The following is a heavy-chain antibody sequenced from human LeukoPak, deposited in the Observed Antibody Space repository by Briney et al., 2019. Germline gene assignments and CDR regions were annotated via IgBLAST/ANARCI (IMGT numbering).Heavy chain of an antibody. CDR2: INTDGRGT. V-gene: IGHV3-74*01. J-gene: IGHJ4*02. CDR1: GFTFSSYG. CDR3: ARGTYYDRSGYYLDY. Sequence: SGGSLRLSCAASGFTFSSYGMHWVRQAPGKGLVWVSRINTDGRGTSYADSVKGRFTISRDNAKNTLYLQMNSLRAEDTAVYYCARGTYYDRSGYYLDYWGQGTLVPVSS. D-gene: IGHD3-22*01.